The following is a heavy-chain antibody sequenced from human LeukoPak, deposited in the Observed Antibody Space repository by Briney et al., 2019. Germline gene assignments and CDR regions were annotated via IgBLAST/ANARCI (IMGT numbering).Heavy chain of an antibody. V-gene: IGHV1-69*05. CDR1: GGTFSSYA. CDR2: IIPIFGTA. Sequence: GASVKVSCKASGGTFSSYAISWVRQAPGQGLEWMGGIIPIFGTANYAQKFQGRVTITTDESTSTAYMELSSLRSEDTAVYYCARAGGGRLQLGFGAFDIWGQGTMVTVSS. CDR3: ARAGGGRLQLGFGAFDI. D-gene: IGHD5-24*01. J-gene: IGHJ3*02.